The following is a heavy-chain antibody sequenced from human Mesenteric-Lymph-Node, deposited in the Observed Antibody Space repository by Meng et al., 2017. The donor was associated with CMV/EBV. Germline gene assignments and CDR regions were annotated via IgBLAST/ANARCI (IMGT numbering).Heavy chain of an antibody. Sequence: GESLKISCAASGFAFNSYGMNWVRQAPGKGLEWVSSISSSSIYIYYADSVKGRFTISRDNSKNTLWLQMNSLRPEDTAVYYCASRTGLRGQGTLVTVSS. CDR3: ASRTGL. CDR1: GFAFNSYG. V-gene: IGHV3-21*01. CDR2: ISSSSIYI. J-gene: IGHJ4*02. D-gene: IGHD1-1*01.